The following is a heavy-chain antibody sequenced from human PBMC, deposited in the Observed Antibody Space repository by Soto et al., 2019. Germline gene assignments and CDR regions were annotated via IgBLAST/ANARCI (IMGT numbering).Heavy chain of an antibody. CDR3: ARGSRITGTTRRNYGMDV. CDR1: GFTFSSYD. CDR2: IGTAGDT. J-gene: IGHJ6*02. Sequence: GGSLRLSCAASGFTFSSYDMHWVRQATGKGLERVSAIGTAGDTYYPGSVKGRFTISRENAKNSLYLQMNSLRAGDTAVYYCARGSRITGTTRRNYGMDVWGQGTTVTVSS. D-gene: IGHD1-7*01. V-gene: IGHV3-13*01.